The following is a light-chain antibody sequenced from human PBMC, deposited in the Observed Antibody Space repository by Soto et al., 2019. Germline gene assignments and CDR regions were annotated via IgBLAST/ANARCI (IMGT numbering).Light chain of an antibody. CDR1: SSDVGGYDY. CDR2: DVT. Sequence: QSALTQPASVSGSPGQSITISCTGTSSDVGGYDYVSWYQQLPGKAPKLMIYDVTNRPSGVSNRFSGSKSGNTASLTISGLQAEDEADYYCSSYTGTSTLVFGGGTKVTVL. V-gene: IGLV2-14*01. J-gene: IGLJ1*01. CDR3: SSYTGTSTLV.